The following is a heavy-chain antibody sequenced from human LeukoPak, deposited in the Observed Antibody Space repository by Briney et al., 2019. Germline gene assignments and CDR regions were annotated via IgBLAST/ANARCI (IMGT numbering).Heavy chain of an antibody. CDR2: IIPIFGTA. Sequence: ASVKASCKASGGTFSSYAISWVRQAPGQGLEWMGGIIPIFGTANYAQKFQGRVTITTDESTSTAYMELSSLRSEDTAVYYCARNLYSGSYPFDYWGQGTLVTVSS. CDR3: ARNLYSGSYPFDY. CDR1: GGTFSSYA. D-gene: IGHD1-26*01. J-gene: IGHJ4*02. V-gene: IGHV1-69*05.